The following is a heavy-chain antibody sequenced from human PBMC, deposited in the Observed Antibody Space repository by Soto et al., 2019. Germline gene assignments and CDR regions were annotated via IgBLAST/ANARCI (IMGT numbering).Heavy chain of an antibody. D-gene: IGHD2-15*01. CDR1: GGSSISGGYC. Sequence: PLETLSHTCPVSGGSSISGGYCWSWIRKHPGKGLEWIGYIYYSGSTYYNPSLKSRVTISVDTSKNQFSLKLSSVTAADTAVYYCARTVVVVAATLYFDYWGQGTLVTVSS. CDR3: ARTVVVVAATLYFDY. CDR2: IYYSGST. V-gene: IGHV4-31*03. J-gene: IGHJ4*02.